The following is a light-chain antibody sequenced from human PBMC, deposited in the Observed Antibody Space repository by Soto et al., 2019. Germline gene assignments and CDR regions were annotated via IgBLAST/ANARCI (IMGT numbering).Light chain of an antibody. J-gene: IGKJ1*01. CDR1: QSVSSSY. CDR3: QQYGSSPRT. Sequence: EIVLTQSPGTLYLSPGERATLSCRASQSVSSSYLAWYQQKPGQAPRLLIYGASSRATGIPDRFSGSGSGTDFTLTISRLEPEDFAVYYCQQYGSSPRTFGQGTKVEIQ. CDR2: GAS. V-gene: IGKV3-20*01.